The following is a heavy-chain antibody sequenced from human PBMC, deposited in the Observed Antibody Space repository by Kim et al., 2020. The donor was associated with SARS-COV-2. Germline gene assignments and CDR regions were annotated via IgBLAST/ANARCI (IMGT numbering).Heavy chain of an antibody. J-gene: IGHJ3*02. Sequence: SQTLSLTCAISGDSISSNSATWNWIRQSPSRGLEWLGRTYYRSKWYSYYAVSVKSRITINPDTSKNQFSLQMNPVTPEDTAVYYCARDYYYGSGSHDAFDIWGQGTVVTVSS. D-gene: IGHD3-10*01. V-gene: IGHV6-1*01. CDR2: TYYRSKWYS. CDR1: GDSISSNSAT. CDR3: ARDYYYGSGSHDAFDI.